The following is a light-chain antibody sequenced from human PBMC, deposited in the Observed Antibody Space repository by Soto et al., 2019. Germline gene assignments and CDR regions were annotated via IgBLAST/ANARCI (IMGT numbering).Light chain of an antibody. CDR1: SSDVGGYNY. V-gene: IGLV2-14*01. CDR3: SSYTSSSPWV. CDR2: XXX. J-gene: IGLJ3*02. Sequence: QSVLTQPASVSGSPGQSITISCTGTSSDVGGYNYVSWYQQHPGKAPKLMIYXXXNXXXXXXXXFXGSKSGNTASLTISGLQAEDXADYYCSSYTSSSPWVFGGGTKLTVL.